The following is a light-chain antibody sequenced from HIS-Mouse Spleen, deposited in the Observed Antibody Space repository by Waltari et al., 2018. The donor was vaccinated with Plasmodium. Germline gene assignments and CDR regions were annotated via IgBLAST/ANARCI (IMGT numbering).Light chain of an antibody. Sequence: DIQMTQSPSSLSASVGDRVTITCRASQSISSYLNWYQQKPGKAPKLLIYAASSLQSGVASMFSGSGSGTDFTLSISSLQPEDFATYYCQQSYSTWTFGQGTKVEIK. V-gene: IGKV1-39*01. CDR3: QQSYSTWT. J-gene: IGKJ1*01. CDR1: QSISSY. CDR2: AAS.